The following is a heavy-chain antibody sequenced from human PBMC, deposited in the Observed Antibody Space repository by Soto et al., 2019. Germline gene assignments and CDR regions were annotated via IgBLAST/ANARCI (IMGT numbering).Heavy chain of an antibody. V-gene: IGHV3-30-3*01. Sequence: GGSLRLSCAASGFTFSSYAMHWVRQAPGKGLEWVAVISYDGSNKYYADSVKGRFTISRDNSKNTLYLQMNSLRAEDTAVYYCARNQQLVPTYFDYWGQGTLVTVSS. CDR2: ISYDGSNK. CDR3: ARNQQLVPTYFDY. D-gene: IGHD6-13*01. CDR1: GFTFSSYA. J-gene: IGHJ4*02.